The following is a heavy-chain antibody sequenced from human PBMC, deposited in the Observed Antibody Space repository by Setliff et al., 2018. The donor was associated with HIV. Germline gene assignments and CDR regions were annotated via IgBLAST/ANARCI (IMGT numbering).Heavy chain of an antibody. CDR3: ARPTTYYYGSGSSHVDAFDI. J-gene: IGHJ3*02. V-gene: IGHV5-51*01. CDR1: GYSFTSYW. Sequence: GESLKISCKGSGYSFTSYWIGWVRQMPGKGLEWMGIIYPGDSDTRYSPSFQGQVTISSDKSISTAYLQWSSLKASDTAMYYCARPTTYYYGSGSSHVDAFDIWGQGTIVT. D-gene: IGHD3-10*01. CDR2: IYPGDSDT.